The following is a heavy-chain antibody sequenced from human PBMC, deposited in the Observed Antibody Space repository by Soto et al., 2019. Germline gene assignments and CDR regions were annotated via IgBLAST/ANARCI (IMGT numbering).Heavy chain of an antibody. CDR2: IYSGST. CDR1: GGSISSSSSY. V-gene: IGHV4-39*07. Sequence: PSETLSLTCTVSGGSISSSSSYWGWIRQPPGKGLEWIGTIYSGSTYYNPSLKSRVTISVDTSKNQFSLNLSSVTAADTAVYYCAKVEALDSSSLAPFDYWGQGTLVTVSS. D-gene: IGHD6-13*01. J-gene: IGHJ4*02. CDR3: AKVEALDSSSLAPFDY.